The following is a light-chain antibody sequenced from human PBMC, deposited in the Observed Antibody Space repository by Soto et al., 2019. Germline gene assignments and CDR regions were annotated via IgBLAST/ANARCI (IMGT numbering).Light chain of an antibody. CDR1: SSNIGGNS. Sequence: QCLLTQTPSVSAAPGQKFTIACSGSSSNIGGNSVSWYQQLPGTAPKLLIYDDNKRPSGIPDRFSGSKSGTSATLGITGFQTGDEADYYCGSWDSSLSAYVFGTGTKVTVL. CDR3: GSWDSSLSAYV. CDR2: DDN. J-gene: IGLJ1*01. V-gene: IGLV1-51*01.